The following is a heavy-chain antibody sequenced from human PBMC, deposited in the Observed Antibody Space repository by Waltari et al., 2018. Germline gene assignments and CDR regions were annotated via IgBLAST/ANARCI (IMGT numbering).Heavy chain of an antibody. CDR3: ARQSYGSGTYEFDF. V-gene: IGHV4-39*01. Sequence: QVQLQESGPSLVKPSETLSLTCTVSGGSVRDAIYYWAWIRQPPGKGLEWIGSVYSSGSPHYKSSLKSRVTMSVDMSKNQFSLRLTSVTAADTATYYCARQSYGSGTYEFDFWGQGALVTVSS. J-gene: IGHJ4*02. CDR1: GGSVRDAIYY. CDR2: VYSSGSP. D-gene: IGHD3-10*01.